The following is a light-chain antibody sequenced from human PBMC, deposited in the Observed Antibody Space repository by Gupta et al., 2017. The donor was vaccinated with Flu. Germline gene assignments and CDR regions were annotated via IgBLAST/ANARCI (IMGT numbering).Light chain of an antibody. V-gene: IGKV3-11*01. CDR2: DAS. CDR1: QKSDNY. Sequence: GERATLTCRDSQKSDNYLAWYQQKPGQAPRLLIYDASKRATGIPARFSGSGSGTDFTLTITTLQPEDFAVYYCQQRFNWPWTFGQGTKLDIK. J-gene: IGKJ2*01. CDR3: QQRFNWPWT.